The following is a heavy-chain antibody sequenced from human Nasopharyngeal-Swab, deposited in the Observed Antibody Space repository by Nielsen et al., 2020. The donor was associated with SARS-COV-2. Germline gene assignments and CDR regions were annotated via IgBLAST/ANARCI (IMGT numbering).Heavy chain of an antibody. J-gene: IGHJ5*02. CDR1: GFSISGYW. D-gene: IGHD2-2*03. CDR2: ISSDGGA. V-gene: IGHV3-74*01. CDR3: LRGMAGYGWFDP. Sequence: GESLKISCAASGFSISGYWMHWVRHAPGKGLVWVSRISSDGGANYADSATGRFTISRDNAKNTVYLQMNSLRDEDTAVYYCLRGMAGYGWFDPWGQGILVTVSS.